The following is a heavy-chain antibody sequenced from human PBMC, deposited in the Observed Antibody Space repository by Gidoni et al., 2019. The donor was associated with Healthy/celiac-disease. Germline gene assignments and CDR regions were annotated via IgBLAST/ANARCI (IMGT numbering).Heavy chain of an antibody. Sequence: QVQLVESGGGVVQPGRSLRLSCAASGFPFSSYAMHWVRQAPGKGLEWVAVISYDGSNKYYADSVKGRFTISRDNSKNTLYLQMNSLRAEDTAVYYCAREGAWSYYFDYWGQGTLVTVSS. V-gene: IGHV3-30-3*01. CDR2: ISYDGSNK. CDR3: AREGAWSYYFDY. J-gene: IGHJ4*02. CDR1: GFPFSSYA. D-gene: IGHD6-19*01.